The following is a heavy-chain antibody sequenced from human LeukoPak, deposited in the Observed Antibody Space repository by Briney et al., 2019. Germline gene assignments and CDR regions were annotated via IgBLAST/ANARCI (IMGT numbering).Heavy chain of an antibody. J-gene: IGHJ4*02. D-gene: IGHD6-19*01. CDR3: ARELAGVDY. CDR1: GYTFTNYY. Sequence: ASVKVSCKASGYTFTNYYMHWVRQAPGQGLEWMGIINPSDGSTRYAQKFQGRVTMTRDTSTSTVYMEVRSLRSEDTAVYYCARELAGVDYWGQGNPGHRLL. V-gene: IGHV1-46*01. CDR2: INPSDGST.